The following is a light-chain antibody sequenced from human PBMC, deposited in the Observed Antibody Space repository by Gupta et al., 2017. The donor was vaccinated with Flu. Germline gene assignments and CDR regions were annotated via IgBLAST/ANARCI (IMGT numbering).Light chain of an antibody. CDR3: RQALQTPST. J-gene: IGKJ2*01. CDR2: LGS. CDR1: QSLLHSNGYNY. Sequence: DIVMTQSPLSLPVTPGEPASISCRSSQSLLHSNGYNYLDWYLQKPGQSPQLLIYLGSNRASGVPDRFSGSGSGTDFTLKISSVEAEDVGVYYCRQALQTPSTFGQGTKLEIK. V-gene: IGKV2-28*01.